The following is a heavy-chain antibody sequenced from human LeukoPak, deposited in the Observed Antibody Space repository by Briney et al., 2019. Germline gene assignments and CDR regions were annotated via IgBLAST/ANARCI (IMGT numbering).Heavy chain of an antibody. CDR1: GGTFSSYA. CDR2: IIPIFGTA. CDR3: ARDQGQMYSSSYFDY. Sequence: SVKISCKASGGTFSSYAISWVRQAPGQGLEWMGRIIPIFGTANYAQKFQGRVTSTTDESTSTAYMELSSLRSEDTAVYYCARDQGQMYSSSYFDYWGQGTLVTVSS. V-gene: IGHV1-69*05. J-gene: IGHJ4*02. D-gene: IGHD6-13*01.